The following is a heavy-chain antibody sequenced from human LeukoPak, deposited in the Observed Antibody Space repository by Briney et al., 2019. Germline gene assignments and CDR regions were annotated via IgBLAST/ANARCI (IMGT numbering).Heavy chain of an antibody. CDR2: IWYDGSNK. D-gene: IGHD3-3*01. Sequence: GGSLRLSCAASGFTFSSYGMHWVRQAPGKGLEWVAVIWYDGSNKYYADSMKGRFTISRDNSKNTLYLQMNSLRAEDTAVYYCARNGIEYYDFWSGYYSLDYYYYYGMDVWGQGTTVTVSS. V-gene: IGHV3-33*01. CDR3: ARNGIEYYDFWSGYYSLDYYYYYGMDV. CDR1: GFTFSSYG. J-gene: IGHJ6*02.